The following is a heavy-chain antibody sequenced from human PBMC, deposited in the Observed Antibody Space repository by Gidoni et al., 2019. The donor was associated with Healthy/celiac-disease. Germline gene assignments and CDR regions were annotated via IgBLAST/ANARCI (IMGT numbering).Heavy chain of an antibody. V-gene: IGHV5-51*01. CDR2: SDPGESDT. CDR3: ARGDYYDSSGYYYSPVRGMDV. J-gene: IGHJ6*02. D-gene: IGHD3-22*01. Sequence: ELQLVQSGAEVKTPGESLKISCKDSGYSFTSYWLGWVRQMPGKGLEWMGISDPGESDTRYSPSFQGQVTISADKSISTAYLQWSSLKATDTAMYYCARGDYYDSSGYYYSPVRGMDVWGQGTTVTVSS. CDR1: GYSFTSYW.